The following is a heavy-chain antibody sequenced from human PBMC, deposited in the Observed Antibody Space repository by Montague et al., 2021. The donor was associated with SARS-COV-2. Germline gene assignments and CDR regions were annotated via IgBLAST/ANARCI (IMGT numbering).Heavy chain of an antibody. CDR1: GFSLSTSGMC. CDR3: ARSYGTTVVTRAFDY. CDR2: IDWDDDK. Sequence: VKPTQTLTLTCTFSGFSLSTSGMCVSWIRQPPGKALEWLTLIDWDDDKYYSTSLKTRLTISKDTSKNQEVLTMTNMDPVDTATYYCARSYGTTVVTRAFDYWGRGTLVTVSS. J-gene: IGHJ4*02. V-gene: IGHV2-70*01. D-gene: IGHD4-23*01.